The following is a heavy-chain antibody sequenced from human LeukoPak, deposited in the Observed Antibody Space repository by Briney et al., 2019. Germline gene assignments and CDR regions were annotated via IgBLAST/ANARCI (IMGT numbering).Heavy chain of an antibody. CDR3: ARDDSAPGAGMRGYFDY. J-gene: IGHJ4*02. Sequence: ASVKVSCKASGYTLTSYYMHWVRQAPGQGLEWMGIINPSGGSTSYAQKFQGRVTMTRDTSTSTVYMELSSLRSEDTAVYYCARDDSAPGAGMRGYFDYWGQGTLVTVSS. CDR2: INPSGGST. V-gene: IGHV1-46*01. D-gene: IGHD6-19*01. CDR1: GYTLTSYY.